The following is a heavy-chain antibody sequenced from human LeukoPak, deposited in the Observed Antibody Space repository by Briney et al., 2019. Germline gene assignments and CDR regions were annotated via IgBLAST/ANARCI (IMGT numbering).Heavy chain of an antibody. CDR3: ARQSAAAQYTNWFDP. J-gene: IGHJ5*02. CDR2: IYPADSDT. V-gene: IGHV5-51*01. CDR1: GYSFASFW. Sequence: KAGESLEISCKGSGYSFASFWIGWVRQMPGKGLEWMGVIYPADSDTRYSPSFQGQVTISADKSTSTAYLQWSTLKASDTAIYYCARQSAAAQYTNWFDPWGQGTLVTVSS. D-gene: IGHD2-2*01.